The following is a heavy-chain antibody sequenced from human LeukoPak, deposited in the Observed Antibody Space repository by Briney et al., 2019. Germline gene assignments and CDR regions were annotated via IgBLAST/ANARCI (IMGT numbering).Heavy chain of an antibody. CDR1: GFTFSSYA. CDR2: ISSNGGST. CDR3: ARGACSSTSCYFYYYYMDV. D-gene: IGHD2-2*01. J-gene: IGHJ6*03. Sequence: GGSLRLSCAASGFTFSSYAMHWIRQAPGKGLEYVSAISSNGGSTYYANSVKGRFTISRDNSKNTLYLQMGSLRAEDMAVYYCARGACSSTSCYFYYYYMDVWGKGTTVTVSS. V-gene: IGHV3-64*01.